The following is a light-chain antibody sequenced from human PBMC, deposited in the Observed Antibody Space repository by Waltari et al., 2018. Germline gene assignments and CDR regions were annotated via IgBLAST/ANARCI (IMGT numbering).Light chain of an antibody. CDR2: AAS. J-gene: IGKJ1*01. Sequence: DIQMTQSPSSLSASVGDRVTITCRASQSISTYLNWYQQKPGKPPNLLIYAASNLQDEVPSRFSGSGSGTDFTLTISSLQPEDFATYYCQQSSTTPPWTFGQGTKVGIK. V-gene: IGKV1-39*01. CDR1: QSISTY. CDR3: QQSSTTPPWT.